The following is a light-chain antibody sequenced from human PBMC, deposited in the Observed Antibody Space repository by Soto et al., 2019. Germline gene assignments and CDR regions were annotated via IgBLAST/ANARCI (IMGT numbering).Light chain of an antibody. V-gene: IGLV2-14*01. CDR1: SSDVSAYDY. CDR2: EVS. CDR3: NSYTAFNTRV. Sequence: QSALAQPASVSGSLGQSITISCTCTSSDVSAYDYVSWYQQHPGKVPKLLIYEVSDRPPGVSDRFSGSKSANTASLTISRLQSEDEADYYCNSYTAFNTRVFGTGTKVTVL. J-gene: IGLJ1*01.